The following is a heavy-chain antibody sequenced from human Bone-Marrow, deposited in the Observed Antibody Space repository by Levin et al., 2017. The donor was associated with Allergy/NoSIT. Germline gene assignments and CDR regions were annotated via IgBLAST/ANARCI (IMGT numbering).Heavy chain of an antibody. CDR3: ARAAVEPPYYYDPYMDV. Sequence: PGGSLRLSCAASGFTFSSYEMNWVRQAPGKGLEWVSYISSSGSTIYYADSVKGRFTISRDNAKNSLYLQMNSLRAEDTAVYYCARAAVEPPYYYDPYMDVWGKGTTVTVSS. CDR1: GFTFSSYE. CDR2: ISSSGSTI. J-gene: IGHJ6*03. V-gene: IGHV3-48*03. D-gene: IGHD1-1*01.